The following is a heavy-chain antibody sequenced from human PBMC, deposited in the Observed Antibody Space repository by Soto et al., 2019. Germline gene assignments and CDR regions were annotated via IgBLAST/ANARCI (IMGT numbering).Heavy chain of an antibody. CDR3: ARISGEPYYYYGMDV. V-gene: IGHV2-70*01. CDR2: IDWDDDK. J-gene: IGHJ6*02. D-gene: IGHD2-21*01. Sequence: SGPTLVNPTQTLTLTCTFSGFSLSTSGMCVSWIRQPPGKALEWLALIDWDDDKYYSTSLKTRLTISKDTSKNQVVLTMTNMDPVDTATYYCARISGEPYYYYGMDVWGQGTTVTVSS. CDR1: GFSLSTSGMC.